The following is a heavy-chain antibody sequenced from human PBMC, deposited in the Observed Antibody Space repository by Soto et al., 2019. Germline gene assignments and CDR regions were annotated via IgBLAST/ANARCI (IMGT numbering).Heavy chain of an antibody. D-gene: IGHD2-2*01. CDR3: ARGSLLGYCSSTSCYGLPDYYYYYYMDV. CDR2: INSDGSST. V-gene: IGHV3-74*01. CDR1: GFTFSSYW. Sequence: GGSLRLSCAASGFTFSSYWMHWVRQAPGKGLVWVSRINSDGSSTSYADSVKGRFTISRDNAKNTLYLQMNSLRAEDTAVYYCARGSLLGYCSSTSCYGLPDYYYYYYMDVWGKGTTVTVSS. J-gene: IGHJ6*03.